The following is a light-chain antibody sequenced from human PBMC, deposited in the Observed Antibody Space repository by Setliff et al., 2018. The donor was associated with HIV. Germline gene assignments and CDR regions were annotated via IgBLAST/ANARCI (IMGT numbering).Light chain of an antibody. Sequence: QSVLTQPASVSGSPGQSITISCTGTSSDVGTYNYVSWYQQHPGKAPKLMIYDVSNRPSGVSNRFSGSKSGNTASLPISGLQAENEADYYCSSYTISMSSGVFGTGTKGTVL. V-gene: IGLV2-14*03. CDR3: SSYTISMSSGV. CDR1: SSDVGTYNY. CDR2: DVS. J-gene: IGLJ1*01.